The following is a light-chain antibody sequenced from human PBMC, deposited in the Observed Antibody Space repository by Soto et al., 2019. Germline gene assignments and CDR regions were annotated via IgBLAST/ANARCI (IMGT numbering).Light chain of an antibody. V-gene: IGKV1-39*01. Sequence: DIQMTRSQSSLSASVGDRVTITCRASQYISIYLNWYQQKPGKAPKVLISAASSLQSGVPPRFSGSGSGTDFTLTISSLQPEDFATYYCQQSYSRPLTFGGGTKVDIK. CDR3: QQSYSRPLT. J-gene: IGKJ4*01. CDR2: AAS. CDR1: QYISIY.